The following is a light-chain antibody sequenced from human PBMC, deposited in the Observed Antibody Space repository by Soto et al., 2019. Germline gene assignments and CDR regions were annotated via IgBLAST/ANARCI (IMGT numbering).Light chain of an antibody. Sequence: EIVLTQSPGTLSLSPGERATLSCRASQSVTSSYLAWYQQKPGQAPRLLIYAASSRATGIPDRFSGSGSGTDFTLTISRLEPEDFATYFCKQSSAFPLTFGGGTKVEIK. J-gene: IGKJ4*01. V-gene: IGKV3-20*01. CDR1: QSVTSSY. CDR3: KQSSAFPLT. CDR2: AAS.